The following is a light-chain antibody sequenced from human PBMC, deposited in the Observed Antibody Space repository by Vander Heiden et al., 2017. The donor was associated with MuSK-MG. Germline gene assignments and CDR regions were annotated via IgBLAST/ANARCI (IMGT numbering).Light chain of an antibody. CDR3: QQRSNWPLT. J-gene: IGKJ4*01. CDR1: QSLSSY. Sequence: EIVLTHPPPTLSLSPGESATLSCRARQSLSSYLAWYQQKPGQAPRLLIYDASNRATGIPARFSGSGSGTDFTLTISSLEPEDFAVYYCQQRSNWPLTFGGGTKVEIK. CDR2: DAS. V-gene: IGKV3-11*01.